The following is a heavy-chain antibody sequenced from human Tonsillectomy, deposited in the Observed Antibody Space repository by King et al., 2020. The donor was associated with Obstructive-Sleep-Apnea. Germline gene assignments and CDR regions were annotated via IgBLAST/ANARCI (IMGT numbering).Heavy chain of an antibody. CDR2: ISSSSTYI. Sequence: VQLVESGGGLVKPGGSLRLSCAASGFTFNTHNMNWVRQAPGKGLEWVSSISSSSTYIYYADSVKGRFTISRDNAKNSLYLQMNSLKAEDTAVYYCARDHYMGYYDFWSGFYSFDYWGLGSLVTVSS. D-gene: IGHD3-3*01. CDR3: ARDHYMGYYDFWSGFYSFDY. V-gene: IGHV3-21*06. J-gene: IGHJ4*02. CDR1: GFTFNTHN.